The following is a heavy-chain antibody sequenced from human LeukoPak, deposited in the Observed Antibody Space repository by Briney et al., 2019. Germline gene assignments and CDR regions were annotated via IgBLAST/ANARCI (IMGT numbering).Heavy chain of an antibody. J-gene: IGHJ4*02. V-gene: IGHV5-51*02. CDR2: IYPGDSDT. D-gene: IGHD2-15*01. Sequence: GESLKISCKLFDYSFISYLSIGLRQMPGEGLEWVEVIYPGDSDTRYSPTFQGQVTISADKSISTAYLEWSSLEASDSAVYCCAREKYVGRLTDYWGQGTLVTVSS. CDR1: DYSFISYL. CDR3: AREKYVGRLTDY.